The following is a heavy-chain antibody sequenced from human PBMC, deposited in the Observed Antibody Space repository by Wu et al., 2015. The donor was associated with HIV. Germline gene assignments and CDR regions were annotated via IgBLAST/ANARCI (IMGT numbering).Heavy chain of an antibody. CDR1: GYSFVRYS. CDR2: ISAYNGNT. J-gene: IGHJ5*02. V-gene: IGHV1-18*01. D-gene: IGHD3-3*01. CDR3: ARVTPGFGYDFWSGYYTFDP. Sequence: QVQLVQSGGEVKKPGASVKVSCKASGYSFVRYSLSWVRQAPGQGLEWMGWISAYNGNTNYAQKLQGRVTMTTDTSTSTAYMELRSLRSDDTAVYYCARVTPGFGYDFWSGYYTFDPWGQGTLVTVSS.